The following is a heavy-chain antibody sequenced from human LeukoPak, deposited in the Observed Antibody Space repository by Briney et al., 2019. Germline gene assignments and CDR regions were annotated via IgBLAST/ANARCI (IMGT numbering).Heavy chain of an antibody. CDR3: ASDILTGYYNDY. V-gene: IGHV1-2*02. J-gene: IGHJ4*02. CDR2: INPNSGGT. CDR1: GYTFTGYY. Sequence: ASVKVSCKASGYTFTGYYMHWVRQAPGQGLEWMGWINPNSGGTNYAQKLQGRVTMTTDTSTSTAYMELRSLRSDDTAVYYCASDILTGYYNDYWGQGTLVTVSS. D-gene: IGHD3-9*01.